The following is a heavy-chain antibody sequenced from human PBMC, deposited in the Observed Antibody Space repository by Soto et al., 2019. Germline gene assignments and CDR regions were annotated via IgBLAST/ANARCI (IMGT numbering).Heavy chain of an antibody. CDR2: ISGYNGDT. J-gene: IGHJ6*02. D-gene: IGHD2-8*01. CDR1: GYTFTRYG. V-gene: IGHV1-18*01. Sequence: ASVKVSCKASGYTFTRYGVSWVRQAPGQGLEWMGWISGYNGDTKYAQKFQGRVTMTVDTSTTTAYMELRSLTSDDRAVYYCAKNGQPPYYYYGMDVWGQGTTVTVSS. CDR3: AKNGQPPYYYYGMDV.